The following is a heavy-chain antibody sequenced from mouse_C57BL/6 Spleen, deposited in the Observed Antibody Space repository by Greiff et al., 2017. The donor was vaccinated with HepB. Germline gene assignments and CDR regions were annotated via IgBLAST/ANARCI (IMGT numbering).Heavy chain of an antibody. V-gene: IGHV5-17*01. CDR2: ISSSSSTI. D-gene: IGHD1-2*01. Sequence: EVQVVESGGGLVKPGGSLKLSCAASGFTFSDYGMHWVRQAPEKGLEWVAYISSSSSTIYYADTVKGRFTISRDNAKNTLFLQMTSLRSEDTAMYYCATLLRNYAMDYWGQGTSVTVSS. J-gene: IGHJ4*01. CDR3: ATLLRNYAMDY. CDR1: GFTFSDYG.